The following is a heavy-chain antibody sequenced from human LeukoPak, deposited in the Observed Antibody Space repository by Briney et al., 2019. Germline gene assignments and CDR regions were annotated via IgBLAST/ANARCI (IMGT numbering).Heavy chain of an antibody. CDR2: IIPIFGTA. Sequence: ASVKVSCKASGGTFSSYAISWVRQAPGQGLEWMGGIIPIFGTANYAQKFQGRVTITTDESTSTAYMELSSLRSEDTAVCYCARYMDIVVVPAAMGHDWFDPWGQGTLVTVSS. D-gene: IGHD2-2*03. CDR1: GGTFSSYA. CDR3: ARYMDIVVVPAAMGHDWFDP. J-gene: IGHJ5*02. V-gene: IGHV1-69*05.